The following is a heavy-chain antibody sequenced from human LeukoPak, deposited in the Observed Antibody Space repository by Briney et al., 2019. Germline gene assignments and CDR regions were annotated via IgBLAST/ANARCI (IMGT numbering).Heavy chain of an antibody. J-gene: IGHJ4*02. CDR2: ISSSSSTI. CDR1: GFTFSSYS. CDR3: ARDRAPRIYYGFNDY. V-gene: IGHV3-48*01. Sequence: PGGSLRLSCAASGFTFSSYSMNWVRQAPGKGLEWVSYISSSSSTIYYADSVKGRSTISRDNAKNSLYLQMNSLRAEDTAVYYCARDRAPRIYYGFNDYWGQGTLVTVSS. D-gene: IGHD3-10*01.